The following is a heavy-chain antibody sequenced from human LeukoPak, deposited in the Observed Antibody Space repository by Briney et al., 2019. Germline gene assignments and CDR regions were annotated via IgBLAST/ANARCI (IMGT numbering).Heavy chain of an antibody. D-gene: IGHD3-3*02. J-gene: IGHJ3*02. CDR3: AREISRAGAFDI. V-gene: IGHV3-23*01. Sequence: TGGSLRLSCAASGFTFSSYAMSWVRQAPGKGLEWVSAISGSGGSTYYADSVKGRFTISRDNSKNTLYLQMNSLRAEDTAVYYCAREISRAGAFDIWGQGTMVTVSS. CDR1: GFTFSSYA. CDR2: ISGSGGST.